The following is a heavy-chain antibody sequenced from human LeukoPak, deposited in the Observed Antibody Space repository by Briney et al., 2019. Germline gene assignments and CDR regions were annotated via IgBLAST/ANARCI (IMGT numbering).Heavy chain of an antibody. Sequence: ASVKVSCKASGYTFTAYYLHWVRQAPGQGLEWMGGIIPIFGTANYAQKFQGRVTITADESTSTAYMELSRLRSEDTAVYYCAILDIVVVPAAYNTNGYFDNWGQGTLVTVSS. CDR2: IIPIFGTA. D-gene: IGHD2-2*01. CDR1: GYTFTAYY. V-gene: IGHV1-69*13. J-gene: IGHJ4*02. CDR3: AILDIVVVPAAYNTNGYFDN.